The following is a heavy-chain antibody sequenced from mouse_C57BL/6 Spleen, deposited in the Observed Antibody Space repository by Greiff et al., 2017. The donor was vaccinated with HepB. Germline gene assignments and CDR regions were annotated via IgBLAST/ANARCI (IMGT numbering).Heavy chain of an antibody. CDR1: GYTFTDHT. CDR2: IYPRDGST. V-gene: IGHV1-78*01. Sequence: VKLQESDAELVKPGASVKISCKVSGYTFTDHTIHWMKQRPEQGLEWIGYIYPRDGSTKYNEKFKGKATLTADKSSSTAYMQLNSLTSEDSAVYFCARDYYGSSWFAYWGQGTLVTVSA. CDR3: ARDYYGSSWFAY. D-gene: IGHD1-1*01. J-gene: IGHJ3*01.